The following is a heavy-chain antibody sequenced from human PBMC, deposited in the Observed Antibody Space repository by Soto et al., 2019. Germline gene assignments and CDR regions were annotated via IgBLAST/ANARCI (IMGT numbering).Heavy chain of an antibody. CDR3: ARESKGWLYPY. CDR2: IKQDGSEK. CDR1: GFTFSSYW. D-gene: IGHD3-16*02. J-gene: IGHJ4*02. Sequence: EVQLVESGGGLVQPGGSLRLSCAASGFTFSSYWMSWVRQAPGKGLEWVANIKQDGSEKYYVDSVKGRFIISRDNAKNSLYLQMNSLRAEDTAVYYCARESKGWLYPYWGQGTLVTVSS. V-gene: IGHV3-7*01.